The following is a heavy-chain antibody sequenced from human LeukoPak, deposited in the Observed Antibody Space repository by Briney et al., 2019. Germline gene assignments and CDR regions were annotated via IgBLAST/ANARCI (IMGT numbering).Heavy chain of an antibody. Sequence: SETLSLTCAVSGGSFSGYYWSWIRQPPGKGLEWIGEINHSGSTNYNPSLKGRVSISVDTSKTQFSLKLTSLTAAETAVSYCARAGRVGYSRARNTSFDPWGQGTLVTVSS. V-gene: IGHV4-34*01. CDR2: INHSGST. D-gene: IGHD1-14*01. J-gene: IGHJ5*02. CDR1: GGSFSGYY. CDR3: ARAGRVGYSRARNTSFDP.